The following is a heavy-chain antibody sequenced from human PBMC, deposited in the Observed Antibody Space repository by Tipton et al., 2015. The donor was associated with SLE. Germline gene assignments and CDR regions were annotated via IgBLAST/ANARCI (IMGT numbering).Heavy chain of an antibody. Sequence: GSLRLSCEASGFIFRDYWMSWVRQAPGKGLEWVAHINQAGDESYYLASVKGRFTISRDNTQNSLYLQMDSLRVEDTAVYYCAREGDLVAAPYHFYGMDVWGQGTTVTVSS. CDR3: AREGDLVAAPYHFYGMDV. CDR1: GFIFRDYW. D-gene: IGHD5-12*01. CDR2: INQAGDES. J-gene: IGHJ6*02. V-gene: IGHV3-7*01.